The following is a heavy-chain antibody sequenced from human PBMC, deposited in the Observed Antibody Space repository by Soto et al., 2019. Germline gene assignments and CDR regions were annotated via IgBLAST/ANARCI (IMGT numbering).Heavy chain of an antibody. CDR3: AKDRVLRYFDYYFDY. J-gene: IGHJ4*02. V-gene: IGHV3-9*01. CDR1: GFTFDDYA. D-gene: IGHD3-9*01. Sequence: EVQLVESGGGLVQPGRSLRLSCAASGFTFDDYAMHWVRQAPGKGLEWVSGISWNSGSIGYADSVKGRFTISRDNAKNSLYLQMNSLRAEDTALYYCAKDRVLRYFDYYFDYWGQGTLVTVSS. CDR2: ISWNSGSI.